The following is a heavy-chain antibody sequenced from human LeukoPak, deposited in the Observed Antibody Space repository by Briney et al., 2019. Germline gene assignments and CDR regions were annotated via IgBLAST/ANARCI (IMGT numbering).Heavy chain of an antibody. CDR3: AKDHDYYFDY. CDR1: VYPFSSYV. J-gene: IGHJ4*02. D-gene: IGHD2-21*02. CDR2: IRYDGSNK. Sequence: GGSLRLFCAVSVYPFSSYVMHWVRQAPGKGLEGVAFIRYDGSNKYYADSVKGRFTISRDNYKNTLYLQMNSLRAEDTAVYYCAKDHDYYFDYWGQGTLVTVSS. V-gene: IGHV3-30*02.